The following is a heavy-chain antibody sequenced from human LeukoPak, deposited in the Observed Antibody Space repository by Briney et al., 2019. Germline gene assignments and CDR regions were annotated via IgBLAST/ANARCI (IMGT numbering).Heavy chain of an antibody. D-gene: IGHD3-10*01. J-gene: IGHJ6*02. Sequence: GRSLRLSCEASGFTFSSYAMHWVRQAPGKGLEWVAVISYDGSNKYYADSVKGRFTISRDNSENTLYLQMNSLRAEDTAVYYCAREGLLWFGELLDYYYYGMDVWGQGTTVTVSS. V-gene: IGHV3-30-3*01. CDR2: ISYDGSNK. CDR3: AREGLLWFGELLDYYYYGMDV. CDR1: GFTFSSYA.